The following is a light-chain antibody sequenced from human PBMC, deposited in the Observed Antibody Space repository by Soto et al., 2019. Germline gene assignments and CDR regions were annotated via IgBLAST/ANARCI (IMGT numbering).Light chain of an antibody. Sequence: SYELTQPPSVSVSPGQTARITCSGDALPKQYAYWYQQKPGQAPVLVIYKDSERPSGIPERFSGSSSGTTVTLTISGVQAEDEADYYCQSADSSGTVVFGGGTKLPVL. CDR3: QSADSSGTVV. J-gene: IGLJ2*01. CDR1: ALPKQY. V-gene: IGLV3-25*02. CDR2: KDS.